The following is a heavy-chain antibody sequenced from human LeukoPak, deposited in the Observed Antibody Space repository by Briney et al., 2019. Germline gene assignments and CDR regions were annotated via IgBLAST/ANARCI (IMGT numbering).Heavy chain of an antibody. J-gene: IGHJ4*02. D-gene: IGHD6-13*01. V-gene: IGHV3-23*01. CDR2: MSASGGSP. CDR3: AKSDRVAAAANHFDY. Sequence: PGGSLRLSCAASGFTFRNYAMSWVRRAPGKGLEWVSGMSASGGSPYYADPVKGRFTMSRDNSKNTLYLQINSLRAEDSAIYYCAKSDRVAAAANHFDYWGQGTLVTVSS. CDR1: GFTFRNYA.